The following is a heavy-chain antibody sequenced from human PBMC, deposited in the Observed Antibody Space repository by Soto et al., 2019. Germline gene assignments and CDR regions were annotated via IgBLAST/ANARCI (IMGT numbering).Heavy chain of an antibody. CDR3: ARGRGLSAPVNYDFWSGYPHFAY. CDR1: GGSISSYY. V-gene: IGHV4-59*01. D-gene: IGHD3-3*01. CDR2: IYYSGST. J-gene: IGHJ4*02. Sequence: PSETLSLTCTVSGGSISSYYWSWIRQPPGKGLEWIGYIYYSGSTNYNPSLKSRVTISVDTSKNQFSLKLSSVTAADTAVYYCARGRGLSAPVNYDFWSGYPHFAYWGQGTLVPVSS.